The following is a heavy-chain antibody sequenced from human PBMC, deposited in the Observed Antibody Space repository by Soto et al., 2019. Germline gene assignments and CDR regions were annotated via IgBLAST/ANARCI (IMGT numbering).Heavy chain of an antibody. CDR3: ARQYYDNSGGAFDI. D-gene: IGHD3-22*01. CDR2: IYPGDSDS. V-gene: IGHV5-51*01. CDR1: GYNFPTYW. J-gene: IGHJ3*02. Sequence: GESLKISCKGSGYNFPTYWIAWVRQMPGKGLEWMGIIYPGDSDSRYSPSFQGQVTISADKSISTAYLQWSSLKASDTAMYYCARQYYDNSGGAFDIWGQGTVVTVSS.